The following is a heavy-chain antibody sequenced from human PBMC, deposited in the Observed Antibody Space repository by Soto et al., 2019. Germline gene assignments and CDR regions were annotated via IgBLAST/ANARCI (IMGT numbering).Heavy chain of an antibody. CDR1: GGSVSSGSYY. D-gene: IGHD1-26*01. J-gene: IGHJ4*02. CDR3: ARRNRHPQNLNSGTTDTQLDY. V-gene: IGHV4-61*01. CDR2: IYYSGST. Sequence: QVQLQESGPGLVKPSETLSLTCTVSGGSVSSGSYYWSWIRQPPGKGLEWIGYIYYSGSTNYNPSLKSRVTISVDTSKNQFSLKLSSVTAADTAVYYCARRNRHPQNLNSGTTDTQLDYWGQGTLVTVSS.